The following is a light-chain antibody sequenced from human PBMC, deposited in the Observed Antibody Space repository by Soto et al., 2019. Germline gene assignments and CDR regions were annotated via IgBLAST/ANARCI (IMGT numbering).Light chain of an antibody. Sequence: DIQMTQSPSSLSASVGDRVTITCRASQDIGTYLAWFQQKPGKAPKSLIYAASSVQSGVPSRFSSSGFETEFALTISSRQPDDFATYYCQHDNNFPFTVGRGT. V-gene: IGKV1-16*01. CDR1: QDIGTY. CDR2: AAS. CDR3: QHDNNFPFT. J-gene: IGKJ3*01.